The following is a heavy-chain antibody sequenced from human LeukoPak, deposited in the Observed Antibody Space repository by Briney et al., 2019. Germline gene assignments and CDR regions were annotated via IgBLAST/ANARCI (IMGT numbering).Heavy chain of an antibody. D-gene: IGHD2-15*01. CDR1: GFTFSSYW. CDR3: ARLAHDAFDI. CDR2: IKQDGSEK. V-gene: IGHV3-7*01. Sequence: GGSLRLSCAASGFTFSSYWMSWVRQAPGKGLDWGANIKQDGSEKYYVDSVKGRFTISRDNAKNPLYLQMNSLRAEDTGAYYCARLAHDAFDIWGQGTLVTVSS. J-gene: IGHJ3*02.